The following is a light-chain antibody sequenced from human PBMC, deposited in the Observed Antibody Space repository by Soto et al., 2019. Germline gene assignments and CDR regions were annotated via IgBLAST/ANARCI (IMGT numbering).Light chain of an antibody. CDR2: LGS. V-gene: IGKV2-28*01. CDR3: MQALQTPYT. Sequence: DIVMTQSPLSLPVTPGEPASISCRSSQSLLHKNGYDHLDWYLQKPGQSPQLLIYLGSNRASGVPARFSGSGSDTDFTLIISRVEAEDVGVYYCMQALQTPYTFGQGTKLEIK. CDR1: QSLLHKNGYDH. J-gene: IGKJ2*01.